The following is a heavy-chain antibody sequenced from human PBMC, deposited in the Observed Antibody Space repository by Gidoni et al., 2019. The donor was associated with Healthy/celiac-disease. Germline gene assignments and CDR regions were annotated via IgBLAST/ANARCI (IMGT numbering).Heavy chain of an antibody. V-gene: IGHV3-49*05. Sequence: EVQLVESGGGLVKPGRSLRLSCTASGFTFGDYAMSWFRQAPGKGLEWVGFIRSKAYGGTTEYAASVKGRFTISRDDSKSIAYLQMNSLKTEDTAVYYCTREPNNYDFWSGPLGQRGQGTLVTVSS. D-gene: IGHD3-3*01. CDR1: GFTFGDYA. CDR3: TREPNNYDFWSGPLGQ. J-gene: IGHJ4*02. CDR2: IRSKAYGGTT.